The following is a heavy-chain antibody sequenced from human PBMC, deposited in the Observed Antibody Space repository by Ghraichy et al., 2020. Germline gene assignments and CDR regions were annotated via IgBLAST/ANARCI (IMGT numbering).Heavy chain of an antibody. CDR1: GGSITNYY. CDR2: IFYSGST. V-gene: IGHV4-59*08. CDR3: ARHDTRTLPGSSAKYHPLDY. Sequence: SQTLSLTCTVSGGSITNYYWSWIRQVPGKGLEYIGYIFYSGSTNYSPSLKSRVTMSVDTSSNQFSLKLTSVTDADTAIYYCARHDTRTLPGSSAKYHPLDYWGQGFLVTVSS. D-gene: IGHD3-10*01. J-gene: IGHJ4*02.